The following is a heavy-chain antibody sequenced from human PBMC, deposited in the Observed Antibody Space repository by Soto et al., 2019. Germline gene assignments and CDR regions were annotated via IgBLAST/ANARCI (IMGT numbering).Heavy chain of an antibody. V-gene: IGHV1-69*12. CDR3: ARERGDYYDSSGYYKPGIFDP. CDR1: GGTFSSYA. J-gene: IGHJ5*02. CDR2: IIPIFGTA. Sequence: QVQLVQSGAEVKKPGSSVKVSCKTSGGTFSSYAISWVRQAPGQGLEWMGGIIPIFGTANYAQQFQGRVTITADEFTSIAYMELSSLRSEDTAVYYCARERGDYYDSSGYYKPGIFDPWGPGTLVTVSS. D-gene: IGHD3-22*01.